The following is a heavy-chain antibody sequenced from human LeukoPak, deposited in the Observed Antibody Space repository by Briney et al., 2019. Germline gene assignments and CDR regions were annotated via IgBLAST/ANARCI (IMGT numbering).Heavy chain of an antibody. Sequence: SETLSLTCTVSSGSISNYYWSWIRQPPGKGLEWIGYIYYSGSTNYNPSLKSRVTISVDTSKNQFSLKLSSVTAADTAVYYCARLGLRAGYSSGWYLDYWGQGTLVTVSS. CDR2: IYYSGST. CDR3: ARLGLRAGYSSGWYLDY. J-gene: IGHJ4*02. CDR1: SGSISNYY. D-gene: IGHD6-19*01. V-gene: IGHV4-59*08.